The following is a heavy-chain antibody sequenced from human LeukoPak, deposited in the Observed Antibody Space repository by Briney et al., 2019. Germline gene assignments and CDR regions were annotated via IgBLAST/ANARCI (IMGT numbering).Heavy chain of an antibody. D-gene: IGHD4-17*01. CDR3: ARLRSGSWYFDY. J-gene: IGHJ4*02. V-gene: IGHV4-31*03. CDR1: GGSISSSSYY. Sequence: SETLSLTCTVSGGSISSSSYYWGWIRQSPGKGLEWIGYIYYSGSTYYNPSLKSRVTISVDTSKNQFSLELSSVTAADTAVYYCARLRSGSWYFDYWGQGTLVTVSS. CDR2: IYYSGST.